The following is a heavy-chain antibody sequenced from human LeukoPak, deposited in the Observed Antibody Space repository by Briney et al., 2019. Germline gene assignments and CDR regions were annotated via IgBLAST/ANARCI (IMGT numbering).Heavy chain of an antibody. D-gene: IGHD3-22*01. CDR2: IYYSGST. CDR3: ARVAARRLYDSSGYYYPY. CDR1: GGSISSSSYY. Sequence: SETLSLTCTVSGGSISSSSYYWGWIRQPPGKGLEWIGSIYYSGSTYYNASLKSRVTISVDTSKNQFSLQLSSVTAADTAVYYCARVAARRLYDSSGYYYPYWGQGTLVTVSS. J-gene: IGHJ4*02. V-gene: IGHV4-39*01.